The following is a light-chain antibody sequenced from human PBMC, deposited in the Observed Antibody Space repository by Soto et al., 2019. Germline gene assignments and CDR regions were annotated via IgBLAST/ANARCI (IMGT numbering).Light chain of an antibody. V-gene: IGKV3-15*01. CDR3: HEYANWPLWT. CDR1: QSVRSN. CDR2: GAS. Sequence: ETVMTQSPATLPVSPGERATLSCRASQSVRSNLAWYQQKPGQAPRLLIYGASTRATGVPARFSGSGSGTEFTLTISRLQSVDFALYYCHEYANWPLWTFGQGTKVEVK. J-gene: IGKJ1*01.